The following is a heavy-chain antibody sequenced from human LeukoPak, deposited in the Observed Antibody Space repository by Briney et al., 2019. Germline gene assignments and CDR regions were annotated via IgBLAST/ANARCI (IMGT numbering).Heavy chain of an antibody. V-gene: IGHV3-9*01. CDR1: GLTLDYYA. Sequence: PGGSLRLSCVASGLTLDYYAMHWVRQAPGKGREWVAGFSLDTDRIDYADSVKGRFTVSRDNAKNSLYLQMNSLRPEDTAVYYCGKDITPGGMDVWGQGTTVTVSS. CDR2: FSLDTDRI. D-gene: IGHD2-15*01. J-gene: IGHJ6*02. CDR3: GKDITPGGMDV.